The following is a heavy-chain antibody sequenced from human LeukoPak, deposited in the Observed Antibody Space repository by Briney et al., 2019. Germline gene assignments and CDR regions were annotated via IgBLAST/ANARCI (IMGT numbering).Heavy chain of an antibody. CDR1: GGSISSYS. D-gene: IGHD4-23*01. CDR2: IYSSGST. CDR3: AGDGGNGAY. J-gene: IGHJ4*02. Sequence: HSETLSLTCTVSGGSISSYSWSWIRQPAGKGLEWIGHIYSSGSTNYNPSLKSRVTISVDTSKNQFSLKLNSVTAADTAVYYCAGDGGNGAYWGQGILVTVSS. V-gene: IGHV4-4*07.